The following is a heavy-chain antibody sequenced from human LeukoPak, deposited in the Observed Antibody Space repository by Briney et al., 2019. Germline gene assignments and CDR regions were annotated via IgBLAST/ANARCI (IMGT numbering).Heavy chain of an antibody. CDR1: GFTFSAYY. V-gene: IGHV3-11*01. Sequence: GGSLRLSCAASGFTFSAYYMSWIRQAPGKGLEWVLHISSSDNSIHYADSVKGRFTISRDNAKNSLYLQMNSLRVEDTAVYYCARDHQGVVDHWGQGTLVTVSS. CDR2: ISSSDNSI. CDR3: ARDHQGVVDH. J-gene: IGHJ4*02. D-gene: IGHD2-15*01.